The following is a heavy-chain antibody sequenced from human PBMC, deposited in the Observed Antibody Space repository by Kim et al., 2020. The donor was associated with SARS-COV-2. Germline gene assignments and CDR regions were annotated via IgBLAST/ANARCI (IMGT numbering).Heavy chain of an antibody. Sequence: GGSLRLSCAASGFTFSDYYMSWIRQAPGKGLEWLSYIRSSSSYTNYADSVKGRFTISRDNAKNSLYLQMNSLRAEDTAVYYCARMNRGSSSYYSDYWGQGTLVSVSS. V-gene: IGHV3-11*06. J-gene: IGHJ4*02. D-gene: IGHD1-26*01. CDR1: GFTFSDYY. CDR3: ARMNRGSSSYYSDY. CDR2: IRSSSSYT.